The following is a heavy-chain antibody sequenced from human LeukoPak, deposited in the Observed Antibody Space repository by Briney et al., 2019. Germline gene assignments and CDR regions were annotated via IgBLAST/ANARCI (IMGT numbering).Heavy chain of an antibody. CDR1: GFTFSDYY. CDR3: ARDRGTLGLSRIAVAWHFDY. J-gene: IGHJ4*02. V-gene: IGHV3-11*05. Sequence: PGGSLRLSCAASGFTFSDYYMSWIRQAPGKGLEWVSYISSSRSYTNYADSVKDRFTISRDNAKNSLYLQMNSLRAEDTAVYYCARDRGTLGLSRIAVAWHFDYWGQGTLVTVSS. D-gene: IGHD6-19*01. CDR2: ISSSRSYT.